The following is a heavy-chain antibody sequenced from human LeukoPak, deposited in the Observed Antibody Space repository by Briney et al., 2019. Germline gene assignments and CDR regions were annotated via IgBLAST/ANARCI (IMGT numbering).Heavy chain of an antibody. CDR1: GYTFTGYY. D-gene: IGHD2-15*01. CDR2: INPNSGGT. Sequence: GASVKVSCKASGYTFTGYYMHWVRQAPGQGLEWMGRINPNSGGTNYAQKFQGRGTMTRDTSISTAYMELSRLRSDETAVYYCARTPIVVVVAATLSWFDPWGQGTLVTVSS. CDR3: ARTPIVVVVAATLSWFDP. V-gene: IGHV1-2*06. J-gene: IGHJ5*02.